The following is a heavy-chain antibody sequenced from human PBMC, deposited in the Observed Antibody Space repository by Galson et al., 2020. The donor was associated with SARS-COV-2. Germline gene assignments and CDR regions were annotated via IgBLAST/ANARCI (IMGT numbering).Heavy chain of an antibody. CDR2: INHSGGT. V-gene: IGHV4-34*01. D-gene: IGHD3-10*01. Sequence: SQTLSLTCAVYGGSFSGYYWSWIRQPPGKGLEWIGEINHSGGTNYNPSLKSRVTISVDTSKNQFSLKLSSVTAADTAVYYCARGQRVQGVIRGYYYYYMDVWGKGTTVTVSS. CDR3: ARGQRVQGVIRGYYYYYMDV. CDR1: GGSFSGYY. J-gene: IGHJ6*03.